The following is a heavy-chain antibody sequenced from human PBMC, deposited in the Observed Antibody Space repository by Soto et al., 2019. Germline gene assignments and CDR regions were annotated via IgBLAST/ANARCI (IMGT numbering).Heavy chain of an antibody. CDR1: GFTFSSYS. Sequence: PGESLKISCSASGFTFSSYSLHCVRQAPGKGLEWLALISYDGSNKYYTDSVKGRFTISRDNSKNTLYLQMNSLIAEDTAVYYCAKDPATYDSSGYYFPYWGQGTLVTVSS. D-gene: IGHD3-22*01. V-gene: IGHV3-30*18. CDR2: ISYDGSNK. J-gene: IGHJ4*02. CDR3: AKDPATYDSSGYYFPY.